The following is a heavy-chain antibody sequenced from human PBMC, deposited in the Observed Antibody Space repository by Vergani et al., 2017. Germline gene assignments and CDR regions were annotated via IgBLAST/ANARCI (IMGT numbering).Heavy chain of an antibody. V-gene: IGHV3-7*01. CDR3: ARVETTMVRGGLFDY. CDR2: IKQDGSEK. J-gene: IGHJ4*02. CDR1: GFTFSSYW. Sequence: EVQLVESGGGLVKPGGSLRLSCAASGFTFSSYWMSWVRQAPGKGLEWVANIKQDGSEKYYVDSVKGRFTISRDNAKNSLYLQMNSLRAEDTAVYYCARVETTMVRGGLFDYWGQGTLVTVSS. D-gene: IGHD3-10*01.